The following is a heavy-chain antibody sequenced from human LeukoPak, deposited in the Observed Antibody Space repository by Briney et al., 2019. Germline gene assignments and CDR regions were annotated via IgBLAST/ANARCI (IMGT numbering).Heavy chain of an antibody. CDR2: ISGSGGST. V-gene: IGHV3-23*01. CDR1: GFTFSSYA. J-gene: IGHJ4*02. D-gene: IGHD3-10*01. Sequence: GGSLRLSCAASGFTFSSYAMSWVRQAPGKGLEWVSAISGSGGSTYYADSVKGRFAISRDNSKNTPYLQMSGLRAEDTAVYYCAKDSMVRENNWGQGTLVTVSS. CDR3: AKDSMVRENN.